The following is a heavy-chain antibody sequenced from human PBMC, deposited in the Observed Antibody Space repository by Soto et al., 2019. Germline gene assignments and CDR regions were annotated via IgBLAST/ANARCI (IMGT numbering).Heavy chain of an antibody. D-gene: IGHD6-19*01. V-gene: IGHV1-3*01. CDR1: GYTFTSYA. Sequence: ASVKVSCKASGYTFTSYAMHWVRQAPGQRLEWMGWINAGNGNTKYSQKFQGRVTITRDTSASTAYMELSSLRSEDAAVYYCARRVVVAGNDAFDIWGQGTMVTVSS. J-gene: IGHJ3*02. CDR3: ARRVVVAGNDAFDI. CDR2: INAGNGNT.